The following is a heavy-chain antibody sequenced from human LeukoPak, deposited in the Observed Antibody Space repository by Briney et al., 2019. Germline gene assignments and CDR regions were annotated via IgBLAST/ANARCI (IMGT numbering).Heavy chain of an antibody. J-gene: IGHJ5*02. D-gene: IGHD3-3*01. CDR3: ARDLNYDFWSGYYTRGDPIWFDP. Sequence: GSSVKVSCKASGGTFSSYAISWVRQAPGQGLEWMGRIIPIFGTANYAQKFQGRVTITTDESTSTAYMELSSLRSEDTAVYYCARDLNYDFWSGYYTRGDPIWFDPWGQGTLVTVSS. V-gene: IGHV1-69*05. CDR2: IIPIFGTA. CDR1: GGTFSSYA.